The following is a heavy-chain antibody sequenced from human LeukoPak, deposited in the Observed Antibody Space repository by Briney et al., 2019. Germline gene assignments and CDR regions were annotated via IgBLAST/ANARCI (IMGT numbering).Heavy chain of an antibody. Sequence: GGSLRLSCAASGSIFDDYAMHWVRHAQGKGLDWVSGIAWDSGIIAYADSVKGRFTISRDNAKNSLYLQMNSLRDEDTALYYCAKGRIGGDIDPFDYWGQGTLVTVSS. CDR1: GSIFDDYA. V-gene: IGHV3-9*01. D-gene: IGHD3-16*02. CDR2: IAWDSGII. CDR3: AKGRIGGDIDPFDY. J-gene: IGHJ4*02.